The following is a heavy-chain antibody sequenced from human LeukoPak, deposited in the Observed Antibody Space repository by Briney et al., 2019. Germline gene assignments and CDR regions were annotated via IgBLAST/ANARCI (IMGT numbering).Heavy chain of an antibody. CDR3: AGSYCSGGSCYLYASRGDYYGMDV. CDR2: IIPIFGTA. Sequence: SVNVSCKASGGTFSSYAISWVRQAPGQGLEWMGGIIPIFGTANYAQKFQGRVTITADESTSTAYMELSSLRSEDTAVYYCAGSYCSGGSCYLYASRGDYYGMDVWGQGTTVTVSS. V-gene: IGHV1-69*13. D-gene: IGHD2-15*01. J-gene: IGHJ6*02. CDR1: GGTFSSYA.